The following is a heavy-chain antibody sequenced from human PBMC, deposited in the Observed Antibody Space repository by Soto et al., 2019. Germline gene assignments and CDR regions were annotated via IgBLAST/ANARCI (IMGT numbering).Heavy chain of an antibody. CDR1: GYTLTELS. CDR2: FDPEDGET. J-gene: IGHJ1*01. CDR3: ATAPGRFTMVRDLVYFQH. D-gene: IGHD3-10*01. Sequence: ASVKVSCKVSGYTLTELSMHWVRQAPGNGLEWMGGFDPEDGETIDAQKFQGRVTMTEDTSTDTAYMELRSLGSEDTAVYYCATAPGRFTMVRDLVYFQHWGQGTLVTVSS. V-gene: IGHV1-24*01.